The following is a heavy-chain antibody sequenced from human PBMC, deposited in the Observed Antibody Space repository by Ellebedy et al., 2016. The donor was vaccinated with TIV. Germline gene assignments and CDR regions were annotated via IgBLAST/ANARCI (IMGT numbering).Heavy chain of an antibody. CDR3: ARAMVRHDAFDI. D-gene: IGHD3-10*01. V-gene: IGHV4-34*01. Sequence: SETLSLTCTVSGGSFSGYYWSWIRQPPGKGLEWIGEINHSGSTNYNPSLKSRVTMSVDTSKNQFSLKLSSVTAADTAVYYCARAMVRHDAFDIWGQGTMVTVSS. CDR2: INHSGST. J-gene: IGHJ3*02. CDR1: GGSFSGYY.